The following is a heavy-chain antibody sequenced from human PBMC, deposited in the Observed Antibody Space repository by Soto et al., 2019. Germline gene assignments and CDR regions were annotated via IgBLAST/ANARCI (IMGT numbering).Heavy chain of an antibody. D-gene: IGHD2-2*01. J-gene: IGHJ4*02. V-gene: IGHV3-30*03. CDR3: ARDGGYCSSTSCPGDY. CDR2: ISYDGSNK. CDR1: GFTFSSYG. Sequence: GGSLRLSCAASGFTFSSYGMHWVRQAPGKGLEWVAVISYDGSNKYYADSVKGRFTISRDNSKNTLYLQMNSLRAEDTAVYYCARDGGYCSSTSCPGDYWGQGTLVTVSS.